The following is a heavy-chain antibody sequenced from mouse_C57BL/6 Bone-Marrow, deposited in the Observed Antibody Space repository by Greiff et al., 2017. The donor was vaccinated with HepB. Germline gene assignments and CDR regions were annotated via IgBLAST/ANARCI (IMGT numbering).Heavy chain of an antibody. CDR3: AVTGTYYAMDY. D-gene: IGHD4-1*01. V-gene: IGHV5-4*03. Sequence: EVKLEESGGGLVKPGGSLKLSCAASGFTFSSYALSWVRQTPEKRLEWVATISDGGSYTYYPDNVKGRFTISRDNAKNNLYLQMSHLKSEDTAMYYCAVTGTYYAMDYWGQGTSVTVSS. CDR2: ISDGGSYT. J-gene: IGHJ4*01. CDR1: GFTFSSYA.